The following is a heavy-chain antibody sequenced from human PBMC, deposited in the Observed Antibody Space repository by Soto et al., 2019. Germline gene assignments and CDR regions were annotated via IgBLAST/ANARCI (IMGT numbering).Heavy chain of an antibody. Sequence: ASVKVSCKASGGTFSSYAISWVRQAPGQGLEWMGGIIPIFGTANYAQEFQGRVTITADESTSTAYMELSSLRSEDTAVYYCARDLRGSGSYYFPFDYWGQGTLVTVSS. CDR3: ARDLRGSGSYYFPFDY. D-gene: IGHD3-10*01. J-gene: IGHJ4*02. CDR1: GGTFSSYA. V-gene: IGHV1-69*13. CDR2: IIPIFGTA.